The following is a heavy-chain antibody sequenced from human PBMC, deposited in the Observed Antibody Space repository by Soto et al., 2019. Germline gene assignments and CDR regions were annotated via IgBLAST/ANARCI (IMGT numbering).Heavy chain of an antibody. Sequence: QVQLQESGPGLVKPSGTLSLTCAVSGGSISNNYWWSWVRQSPGKGLVWIGEISHRGTINYNPSLKSRVTISVVKSKNQLSLKLSSVTAADTAVSYCASHGGCELVIWGLGTMVTVSS. J-gene: IGHJ3*02. V-gene: IGHV4-4*02. CDR2: ISHRGTI. D-gene: IGHD5-12*01. CDR3: ASHGGCELVI. CDR1: GGSISNNYW.